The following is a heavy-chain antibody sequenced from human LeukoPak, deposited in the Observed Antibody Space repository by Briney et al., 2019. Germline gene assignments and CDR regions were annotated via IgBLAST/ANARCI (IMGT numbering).Heavy chain of an antibody. CDR3: ARADCGDYWYNFDY. CDR2: ISSSSSYI. J-gene: IGHJ4*02. Sequence: GGSLRLSCAASGFTFSSYSMNWVRQPPGKGLEWVSSISSSSSYIYYADSVKSRFTISRDNAKNSLYLKMNSLRAEDTAVYYCARADCGDYWYNFDYWGQGTLVTVSS. CDR1: GFTFSSYS. D-gene: IGHD4-17*01. V-gene: IGHV3-21*01.